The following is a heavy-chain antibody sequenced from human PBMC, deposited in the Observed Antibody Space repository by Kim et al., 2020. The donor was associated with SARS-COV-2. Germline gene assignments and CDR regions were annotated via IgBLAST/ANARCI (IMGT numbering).Heavy chain of an antibody. CDR3: ARVGQQLWFRYYYYGMDV. V-gene: IGHV3-30*04. J-gene: IGHJ6*02. D-gene: IGHD6-13*01. CDR1: GFTFSSYA. CDR2: ISYDGSNK. Sequence: GGSLRLSCAASGFTFSSYAMHWVRQAPGKGLEWVAVISYDGSNKYYADSVKGRFTISRDNSKNTLYLQMNSLRAEDTAVYYCARVGQQLWFRYYYYGMDVWGQGTTVTVSS.